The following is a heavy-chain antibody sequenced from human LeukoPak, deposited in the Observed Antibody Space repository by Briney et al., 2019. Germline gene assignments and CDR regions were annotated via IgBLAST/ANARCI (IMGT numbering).Heavy chain of an antibody. Sequence: GGSLRLSCAASGFTFSSYWMHWVRQAPGKGLVRVSRINSDGSSTRNADSVKGRFTISRDNAKKTLYLQMNSLRAEDTAVYYCAREGGAFDIWGQGTMATVSS. J-gene: IGHJ3*02. CDR3: AREGGAFDI. CDR2: INSDGSST. D-gene: IGHD3-16*01. V-gene: IGHV3-74*01. CDR1: GFTFSSYW.